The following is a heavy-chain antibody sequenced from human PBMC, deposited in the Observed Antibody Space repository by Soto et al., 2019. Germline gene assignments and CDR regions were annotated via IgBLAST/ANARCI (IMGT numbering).Heavy chain of an antibody. CDR2: IRSKANSDAT. CDR1: GFTFSGSA. Sequence: EVQLVESGGGLVQPGGSLKLSCAASGFTFSGSAMHWVRQAPGKGLEWVGRIRSKANSDATVYAASVKGRFTISRDDSKTTDYLQMNSLKPEDTAVYYCTTPSINYDMLHDYFNYWGQGSLVTVSS. V-gene: IGHV3-73*02. D-gene: IGHD3-9*01. CDR3: TTPSINYDMLHDYFNY. J-gene: IGHJ4*02.